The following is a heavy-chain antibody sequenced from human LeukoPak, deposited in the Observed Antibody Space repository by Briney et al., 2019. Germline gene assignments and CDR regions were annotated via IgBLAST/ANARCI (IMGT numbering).Heavy chain of an antibody. CDR3: ARDLAVAGIFDY. CDR1: GGTFSSYA. Sequence: ASVKVPCKASGGTFSSYAISWVRQAPGQGLEWMGGIIPIFGTANYAQKFQGRVTITTDESTSTAYMELSSLRSEDTAVYYCARDLAVAGIFDYWGQGTLVTVSS. V-gene: IGHV1-69*05. D-gene: IGHD6-19*01. CDR2: IIPIFGTA. J-gene: IGHJ4*02.